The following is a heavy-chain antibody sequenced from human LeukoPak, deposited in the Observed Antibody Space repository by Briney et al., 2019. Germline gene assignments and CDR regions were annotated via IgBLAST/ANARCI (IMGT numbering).Heavy chain of an antibody. D-gene: IGHD6-6*01. Sequence: GGSLRLSCTVSGFTVSSNSMSWVRQAPGKGLEWVSFIYSAGSIYYSDSVKGRFTISIDNSKNTLYLQMNSLRAEDTAVYYCAKDRYSSSGFDYWGQGTLVTVSS. J-gene: IGHJ4*02. V-gene: IGHV3-53*01. CDR2: IYSAGSI. CDR1: GFTVSSNS. CDR3: AKDRYSSSGFDY.